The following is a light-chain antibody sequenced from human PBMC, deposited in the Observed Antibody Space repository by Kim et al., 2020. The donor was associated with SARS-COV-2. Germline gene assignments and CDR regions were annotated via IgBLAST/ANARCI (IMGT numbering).Light chain of an antibody. Sequence: SSELTQDPAVSVALGQTVRITCQGDSLRNYYASWYQQKPGQAPVVVIYGENNRPSGIPDRFSGSNSGNTASLTITGAQAEDEADYYCNSRDNSGNHRLFGGGTKLTVL. J-gene: IGLJ3*02. CDR3: NSRDNSGNHRL. V-gene: IGLV3-19*01. CDR1: SLRNYY. CDR2: GEN.